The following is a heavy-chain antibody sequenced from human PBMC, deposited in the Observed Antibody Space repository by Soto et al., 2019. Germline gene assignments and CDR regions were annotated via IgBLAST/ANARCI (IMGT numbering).Heavy chain of an antibody. J-gene: IGHJ3*02. V-gene: IGHV1-18*01. Sequence: QVQLVQSGAEVKKPGASVKVSCKASGYYFTSYGISWVRQAPGQGLEWMGWISTFSAKTNYAQKFQGRVTMTTDTSTHTVYMEVRILRSEDPAVYYCGRDFSSGREGDDAFDIWGQGTMVSVS. CDR3: GRDFSSGREGDDAFDI. CDR1: GYYFTSYG. D-gene: IGHD1-26*01. CDR2: ISTFSAKT.